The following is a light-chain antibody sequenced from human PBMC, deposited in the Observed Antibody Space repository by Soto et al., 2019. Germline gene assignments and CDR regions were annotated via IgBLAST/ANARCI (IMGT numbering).Light chain of an antibody. V-gene: IGKV1-39*01. J-gene: IGKJ2*01. Sequence: DIQRNHSPYSLAASVGDRVTITCRASQGISSYLNWYQQKPGKAPKLLIYAASSLQSGVPSRFSGSGSGTDFTLTISSLQPEDFATYYCQQSYSTLGYTFGQGTKLEIK. CDR3: QQSYSTLGYT. CDR1: QGISSY. CDR2: AAS.